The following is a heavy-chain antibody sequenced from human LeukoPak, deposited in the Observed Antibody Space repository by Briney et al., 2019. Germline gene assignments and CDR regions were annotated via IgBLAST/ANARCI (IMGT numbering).Heavy chain of an antibody. D-gene: IGHD3-3*01. CDR2: IYTSGST. J-gene: IGHJ5*02. Sequence: SETLSLTCTVSGYSISSGYYWSWIRQPAGKGLEWIGRIYTSGSTNYNPSLKSRVTISVDTSKNQFSLKLSSVTAADTAVYYCARENYDFWSGYYFSPWGQGTLVTVSS. CDR1: GYSISSGYY. CDR3: ARENYDFWSGYYFSP. V-gene: IGHV4-61*02.